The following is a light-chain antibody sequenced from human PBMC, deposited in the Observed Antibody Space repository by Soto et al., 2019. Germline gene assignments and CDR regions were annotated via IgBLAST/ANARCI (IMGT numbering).Light chain of an antibody. CDR1: QDISSW. CDR3: QQGNSFPLP. J-gene: IGKJ4*01. Sequence: DIQMTQSPSSVSASVGDRVTITCRASQDISSWLAWFQQKPGEAPRLLIYTASTLNSGVPSRFSGSGSGTDFTLTISSLQPEDFATYYCQQGNSFPLPFGGGTKVEI. V-gene: IGKV1-12*01. CDR2: TAS.